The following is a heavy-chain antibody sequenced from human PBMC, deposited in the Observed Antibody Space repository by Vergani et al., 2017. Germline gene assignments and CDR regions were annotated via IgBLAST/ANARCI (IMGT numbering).Heavy chain of an antibody. CDR1: GFTFSTYA. D-gene: IGHD2-21*01. CDR3: TAEKEVAFYYSYYHMDV. J-gene: IGHJ6*03. V-gene: IGHV3-23*01. Sequence: EVQLLESGGGLVQPGGSLRLSCAASGFTFSTYAMTWVRQAPGKGLEWVSTISSDGGSTYYADSVKGRFTISRDNSKNTLSLQMNSLKIEDTALYFCTAEKEVAFYYSYYHMDVWGKGTTVTVSS. CDR2: ISSDGGST.